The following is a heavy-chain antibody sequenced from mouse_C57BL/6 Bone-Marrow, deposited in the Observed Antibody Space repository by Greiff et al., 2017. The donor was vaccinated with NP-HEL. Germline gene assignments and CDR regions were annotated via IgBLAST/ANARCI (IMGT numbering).Heavy chain of an antibody. D-gene: IGHD2-3*01. V-gene: IGHV1-76*01. CDR1: GYTFTDYY. Sequence: QVQLQQSGAELVRPGASVKLSCKASGYTFTDYYINWVKQRPGQGLEWIARIYPGSGNTYYNEKFKGKATLTAEKSSSTAYMQLSSLTSEDSAVYFCARGRGGLLWYFDVWGTGTTVTVSS. CDR2: IYPGSGNT. J-gene: IGHJ1*03. CDR3: ARGRGGLLWYFDV.